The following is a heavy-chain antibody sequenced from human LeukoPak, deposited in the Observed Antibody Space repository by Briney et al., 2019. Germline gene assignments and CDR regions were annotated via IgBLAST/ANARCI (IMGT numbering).Heavy chain of an antibody. V-gene: IGHV5-10-1*01. Sequence: GESLKISCKGSGYSFTSYWISWVRQMPGKGLEWMGRIDPSDSYTKYSPSFQGHVTISGDESISTACLQWSSLKASDTAMYYCARHFLGELPDMDVWGQGTTVTVSS. J-gene: IGHJ6*02. CDR2: IDPSDSYT. CDR1: GYSFTSYW. CDR3: ARHFLGELPDMDV. D-gene: IGHD1-26*01.